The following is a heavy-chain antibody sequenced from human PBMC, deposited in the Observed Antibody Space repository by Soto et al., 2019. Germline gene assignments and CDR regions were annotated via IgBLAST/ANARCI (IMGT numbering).Heavy chain of an antibody. CDR1: GYSFTSYW. J-gene: IGHJ6*02. CDR2: IYPGDSDT. CDR3: ANSNEYSSSQPLYGIDV. Sequence: GESLKISCKGSGYSFTSYWIGWVRQMPGKGLEWMGIIYPGDSDTRYSPSFQGQVTISADKSISTAYLQWSSLKASDTAMYYCANSNEYSSSQPLYGIDVWGQGTTVTVSS. D-gene: IGHD6-6*01. V-gene: IGHV5-51*01.